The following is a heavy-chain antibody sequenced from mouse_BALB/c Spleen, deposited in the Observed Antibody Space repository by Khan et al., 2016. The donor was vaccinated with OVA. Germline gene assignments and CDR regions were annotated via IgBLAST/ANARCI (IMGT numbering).Heavy chain of an antibody. CDR1: GYTFTDYV. Sequence: QVQLQQSGPELVKPGASVKMSCKASGYTFTDYVISWVKQRTGQGLEWIGEIYPGSGSTYYNEKFKGKATLTADKSSNTAYMQISSLTSEDSAVYFCARFYYGSKVYYFDYWGQGTTLTVSS. V-gene: IGHV1-81*01. J-gene: IGHJ2*01. D-gene: IGHD1-1*01. CDR2: IYPGSGST. CDR3: ARFYYGSKVYYFDY.